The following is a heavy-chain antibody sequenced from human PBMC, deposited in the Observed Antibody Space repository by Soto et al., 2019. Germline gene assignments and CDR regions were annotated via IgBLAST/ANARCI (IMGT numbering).Heavy chain of an antibody. CDR1: GFTFSSYS. CDR3: ARAKKYYERLYYYGMDV. CDR2: ISSSSSYI. Sequence: EVQLVESGGGLVKPGGSLRLSCAASGFTFSSYSMNWVRQAPGKGLEWVSSISSSSSYIYYADSVKGRFPISRDNAKNSLYMQMNSLRDEDTAVYYCARAKKYYERLYYYGMDVWGQGTTVTVSS. J-gene: IGHJ6*02. V-gene: IGHV3-21*01. D-gene: IGHD3-22*01.